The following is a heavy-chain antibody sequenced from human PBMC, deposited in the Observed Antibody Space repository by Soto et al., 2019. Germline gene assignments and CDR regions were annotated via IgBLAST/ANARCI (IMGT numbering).Heavy chain of an antibody. D-gene: IGHD6-19*01. CDR3: ARAGIAVAGTDSEAFDI. Sequence: ASVKVSCKASGYTFTSYGISWVRQAPGQGLEWMGWISAYNGNTNYAQKLQGRVTMTTDTSTSTAYMELRSLRSDDTAVYYCARAGIAVAGTDSEAFDIWGQGTMVTVSS. V-gene: IGHV1-18*01. CDR2: ISAYNGNT. CDR1: GYTFTSYG. J-gene: IGHJ3*02.